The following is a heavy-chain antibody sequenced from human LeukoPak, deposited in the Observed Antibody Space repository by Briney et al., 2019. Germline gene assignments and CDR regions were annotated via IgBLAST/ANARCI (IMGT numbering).Heavy chain of an antibody. CDR2: IYYSGNT. CDR1: GGSISSSSYY. D-gene: IGHD5-18*01. Sequence: PSETLSLTCTVSGGSISSSSYYWGWIRQPPGKGLEWIGSIYYSGNTYYNPSLKSRVTISVDTSKNQFSLKLSSVTAADTAVYYCARHRGYSYGPFFDYWGQGTLVTVSS. V-gene: IGHV4-39*01. J-gene: IGHJ4*02. CDR3: ARHRGYSYGPFFDY.